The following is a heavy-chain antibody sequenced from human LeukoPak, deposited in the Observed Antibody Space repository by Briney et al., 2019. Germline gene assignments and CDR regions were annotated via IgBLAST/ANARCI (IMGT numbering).Heavy chain of an antibody. Sequence: ATVKVSCKASGYTFTGYYMHWVRQAPGQGLEWMGWINPNSGGTNYAQKFQGRVTMTRDTSISTAYMELSRLRSDDTAVYYCARSDYYDSSGYPGDAFDIWGQGTMVTVSS. CDR1: GYTFTGYY. D-gene: IGHD3-22*01. CDR3: ARSDYYDSSGYPGDAFDI. CDR2: INPNSGGT. J-gene: IGHJ3*02. V-gene: IGHV1-2*02.